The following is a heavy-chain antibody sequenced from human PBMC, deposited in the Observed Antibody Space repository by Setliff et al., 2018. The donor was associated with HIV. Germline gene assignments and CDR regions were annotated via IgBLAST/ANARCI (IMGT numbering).Heavy chain of an antibody. J-gene: IGHJ6*02. D-gene: IGHD1-26*01. CDR2: ISFDGSSK. Sequence: QTGGSLRLSCRGFRTTFSGYGLNWVRQAPGKGLEWVAVISFDGSSKYYADSVKGRFTTSTDNSKNTLYLQMNSLRAEDTAVYYCAKPLTQWGVSPYHYAVDVWGQGTTVTVSS. V-gene: IGHV3-30*18. CDR1: RTTFSGYG. CDR3: AKPLTQWGVSPYHYAVDV.